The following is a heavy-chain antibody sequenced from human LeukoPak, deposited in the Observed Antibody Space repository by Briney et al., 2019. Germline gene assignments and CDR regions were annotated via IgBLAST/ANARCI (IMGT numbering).Heavy chain of an antibody. CDR2: IYHSGST. D-gene: IGHD3-22*01. V-gene: IGHV4-30-2*04. CDR3: ATPGDYYDTRGSAFDI. Sequence: IYHSGSTYYNPSLKSRVTISVDTSKNQFSLKLSSVTAADTAVYYCATPGDYYDTRGSAFDIWGQGTMVTVSS. J-gene: IGHJ3*02.